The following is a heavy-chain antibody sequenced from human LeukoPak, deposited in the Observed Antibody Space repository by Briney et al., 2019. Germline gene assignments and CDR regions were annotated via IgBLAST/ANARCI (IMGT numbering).Heavy chain of an antibody. V-gene: IGHV4-59*08. J-gene: IGHJ4*02. D-gene: IGHD3-22*01. CDR3: ARANPYYYDSSGYYYGFDY. CDR2: IYYSGST. Sequence: PSETLSLTCTVSGGSISSYYWSWIRQPPGKGLEWIGYIYYSGSTNYNPSLKSRVTISVDTSKNQFSLKLSSVTAADTAVYYCARANPYYYDSSGYYYGFDYWGQGTLVTVSS. CDR1: GGSISSYY.